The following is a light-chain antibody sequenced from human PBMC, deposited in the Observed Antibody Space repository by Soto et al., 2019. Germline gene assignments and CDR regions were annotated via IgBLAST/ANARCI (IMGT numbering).Light chain of an antibody. J-gene: IGLJ1*01. Sequence: QSVLTQPPSASGTPGQRVTISCSGGTSSIGRNYVYWYQQLPGTAPKLVIYRNNQRPSGVPDRFSGSKSGTSASLAIRGLRSEDEADYYCAAWDDSLSGLYVFGTGTKVTVL. V-gene: IGLV1-47*01. CDR2: RNN. CDR3: AAWDDSLSGLYV. CDR1: TSSIGRNY.